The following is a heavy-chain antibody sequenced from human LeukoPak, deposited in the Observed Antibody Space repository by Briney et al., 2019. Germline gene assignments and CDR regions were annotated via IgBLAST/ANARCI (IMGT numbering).Heavy chain of an antibody. Sequence: GGSLRLSCVASGFSLYEYGLHGGRHAPGGGGESGADILQDGTNKYYATPVKARFTISRDNSKNTLFLQMNSLRAEDTAVYYCAKDVVGGSSGWYGAFDIWGQGTMVTVSS. V-gene: IGHV3-30*18. CDR3: AKDVVGGSSGWYGAFDI. CDR1: GFSLYEYG. J-gene: IGHJ3*02. D-gene: IGHD6-19*01. CDR2: ILQDGTNK.